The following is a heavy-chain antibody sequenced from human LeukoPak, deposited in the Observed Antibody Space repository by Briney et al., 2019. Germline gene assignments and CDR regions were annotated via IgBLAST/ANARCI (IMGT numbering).Heavy chain of an antibody. Sequence: QPGGSLRLSCAASGFTFTSYWMSWVRQAPGKGLEWVANIKQDGSEKYYVDSVKGRFTISRDNAKNSLYVQMNSLRAEDTAVYYCAGTLKYYYDSSGYMETYAFDIWGQGTMVTVSS. V-gene: IGHV3-7*01. CDR2: IKQDGSEK. D-gene: IGHD3-22*01. CDR1: GFTFTSYW. J-gene: IGHJ3*02. CDR3: AGTLKYYYDSSGYMETYAFDI.